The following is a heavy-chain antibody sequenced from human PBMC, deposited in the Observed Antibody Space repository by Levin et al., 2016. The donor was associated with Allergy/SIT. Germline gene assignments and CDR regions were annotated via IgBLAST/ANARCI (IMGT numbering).Heavy chain of an antibody. V-gene: IGHV3-11*05. CDR2: ISSSSSYT. CDR1: GFTFSDYY. CDR3: ARVQVWETWFGSGGWFDP. J-gene: IGHJ5*02. Sequence: GESLKISCAASGFTFSDYYMSWIRQAPGKGLEWVSYISSSSSYTNYADSVKGRFTISRDNAKNSLYLQMNSLRAEDTAVYYCARVQVWETWFGSGGWFDPWGQGTLVTVSS. D-gene: IGHD3-10*01.